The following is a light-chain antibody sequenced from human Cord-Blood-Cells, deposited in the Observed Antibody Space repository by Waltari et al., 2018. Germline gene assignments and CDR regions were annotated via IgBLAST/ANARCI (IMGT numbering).Light chain of an antibody. CDR1: SRDVGSYNR. J-gene: IGLJ3*02. V-gene: IGLV2-18*02. CDR2: EVS. CDR3: SSYTSSSTWV. Sequence: QTALTQPPSVSGYPGQSVTISCTGNSRDVGSYNRVSWSRQPPATAPTLMIYEVSNRPSAFPERFSWSKSGNPAALTISGLQAEDEAEYCCSSYTSSSTWVCGGGTKLTV.